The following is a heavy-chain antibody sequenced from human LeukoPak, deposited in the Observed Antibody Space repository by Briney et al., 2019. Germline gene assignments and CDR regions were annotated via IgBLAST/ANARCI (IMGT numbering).Heavy chain of an antibody. J-gene: IGHJ4*02. CDR3: ARDSWNDAYFDY. CDR1: GGTFSSYA. D-gene: IGHD1-1*01. V-gene: IGHV1-69*05. Sequence: ASVKVSCKASGGTFSSYAISWVRQAPGQGLEWMGGIIPIFGTANYAQKFQGRVTITTDESTSTAYMELSSLRSEDTAVYYCARDSWNDAYFDYWGQGTLVTVSS. CDR2: IIPIFGTA.